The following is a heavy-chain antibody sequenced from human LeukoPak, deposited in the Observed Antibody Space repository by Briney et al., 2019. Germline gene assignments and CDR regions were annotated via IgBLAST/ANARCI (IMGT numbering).Heavy chain of an antibody. CDR3: ARVPIRYFDWLYRYYYMDV. CDR1: GYTFTSYD. Sequence: ASVKISCKASGYTFTSYDINWVRQATGQGLEWIGWMNPNSGNTGYAQKFQGRVTMTRNTSISTAYMELSSLRSEDTAVYYCARVPIRYFDWLYRYYYMDVWGKGTTVTISS. V-gene: IGHV1-8*01. J-gene: IGHJ6*03. CDR2: MNPNSGNT. D-gene: IGHD3-9*01.